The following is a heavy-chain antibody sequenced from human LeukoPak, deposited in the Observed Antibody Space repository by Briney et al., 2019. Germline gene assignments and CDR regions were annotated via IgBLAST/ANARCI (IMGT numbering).Heavy chain of an antibody. CDR3: ARDIAIVGAPRAFDI. V-gene: IGHV3-11*01. CDR1: GFTFSDYY. CDR2: ISSSGSTI. D-gene: IGHD1-26*01. Sequence: PGGSLRLSCAASGFTFSDYYMSWIRQAPGKGLEWVSYISSSGSTIYYADSVKGRFTISRDNAKNSLYLQMNSLRAEDTAVYYCARDIAIVGAPRAFDIWGQGTMVTVSS. J-gene: IGHJ3*02.